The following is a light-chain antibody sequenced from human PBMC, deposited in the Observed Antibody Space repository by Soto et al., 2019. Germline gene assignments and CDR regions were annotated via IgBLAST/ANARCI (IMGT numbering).Light chain of an antibody. V-gene: IGKV1-5*03. CDR3: QQYNSLALT. Sequence: DIQMTQSPPTLSASVGDRVTITCRASQSISSWLAWYQQKPGKAPKLLIYKASSLESGVPSRFSGSGSGTEFTLTISSLQPDDFATYYCQQYNSLALTFGGGTKVEIK. CDR2: KAS. J-gene: IGKJ4*01. CDR1: QSISSW.